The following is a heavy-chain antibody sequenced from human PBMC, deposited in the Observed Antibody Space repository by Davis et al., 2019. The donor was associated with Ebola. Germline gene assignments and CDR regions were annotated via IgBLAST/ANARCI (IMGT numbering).Heavy chain of an antibody. CDR1: AGSTSPYY. D-gene: IGHD4/OR15-4a*01. V-gene: IGHV4-59*08. Sequence: MPPQTLSPTCTLSAGSTSPYYCSCNRPLHGNVREWIGSTHYSVSTKYNLSLKGRVAIPVDTSKNQFSLKLSSVTAADTAVYYCARSYGAAPFDYWGQGTLVTVSS. J-gene: IGHJ4*02. CDR2: THYSVST. CDR3: ARSYGAAPFDY.